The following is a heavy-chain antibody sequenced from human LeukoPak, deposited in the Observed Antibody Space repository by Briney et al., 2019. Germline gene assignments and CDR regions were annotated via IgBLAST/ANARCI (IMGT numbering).Heavy chain of an antibody. CDR1: GFTFSTYA. Sequence: GGSLRLSWAASGFTFSTYAMHWVRQAPGKGLEWVAIVSYDGSNKYYADSVRGRFTISRDNSKNTLYLQMNSLRPEDTSMYYCARETLRNFDYWGRGTLVPVSS. V-gene: IGHV3-30*04. J-gene: IGHJ4*02. D-gene: IGHD2-15*01. CDR3: ARETLRNFDY. CDR2: VSYDGSNK.